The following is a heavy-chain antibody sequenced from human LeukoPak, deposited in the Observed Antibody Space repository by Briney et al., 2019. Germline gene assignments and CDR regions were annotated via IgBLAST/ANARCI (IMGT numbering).Heavy chain of an antibody. CDR1: GFTFSSYA. CDR3: AKDQWELLYWYFDL. Sequence: GGSLRFSCAASGFTFSSYAMSWVRQAPGKGLHWVSAISGSGGSTYYADSVKGRFTISRDNSKNTLYLQMNSLRAEDTAVYYCAKDQWELLYWYFDLWGRGTLVTVSS. CDR2: ISGSGGST. J-gene: IGHJ2*01. V-gene: IGHV3-23*01. D-gene: IGHD1-26*01.